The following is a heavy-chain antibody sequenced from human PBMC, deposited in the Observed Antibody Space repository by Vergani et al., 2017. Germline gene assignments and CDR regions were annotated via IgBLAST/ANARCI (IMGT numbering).Heavy chain of an antibody. V-gene: IGHV3-7*01. CDR1: GFTFSSYW. CDR3: ARDPRIWPDAFDY. D-gene: IGHD2-15*01. J-gene: IGHJ4*02. CDR2: IKQDGSEK. Sequence: EVQLVESGGGLVQPGGSLRLSCAASGFTFSSYWMSWVRQAPGKGLEWVANIKQDGSEKYYVDSVKGRFTISRDNAKNSLYLQMNSLRAEDTAVYYCARDPRIWPDAFDYGGQGTLVTVSS.